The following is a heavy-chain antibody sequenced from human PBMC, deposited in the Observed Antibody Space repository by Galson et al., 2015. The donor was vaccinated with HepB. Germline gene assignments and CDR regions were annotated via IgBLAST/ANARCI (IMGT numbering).Heavy chain of an antibody. Sequence: SLRLSCAASGFTFSSYAMHWVRQAPGKGLEWVAVISYDGSNKYYADSVKGRFTISRDNSKNTLYLQMNSLRAEDTAVYYCARDRRVPYGSGSYYSPYSLYYYYYGMDVWGQGTTVTVSS. D-gene: IGHD3-10*01. V-gene: IGHV3-30*04. CDR3: ARDRRVPYGSGSYYSPYSLYYYYYGMDV. CDR2: ISYDGSNK. J-gene: IGHJ6*02. CDR1: GFTFSSYA.